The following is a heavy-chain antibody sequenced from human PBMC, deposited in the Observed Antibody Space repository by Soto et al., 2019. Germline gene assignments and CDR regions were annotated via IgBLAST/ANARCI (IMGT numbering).Heavy chain of an antibody. CDR1: GFSLSNARMG. CDR2: IFSNDEK. D-gene: IGHD3-3*01. J-gene: IGHJ2*01. Sequence: QVTLKESGPVLVKPTETLTLTCTVSGFSLSNARMGVSWIRQPPGKDLEWLAHIFSNDEKSYSTSLKSRLTIYKDTSKSQVVLTMTNMDPVDTATYYCARMPFGVVPYWYFDLWGRGTLVTVSS. V-gene: IGHV2-26*01. CDR3: ARMPFGVVPYWYFDL.